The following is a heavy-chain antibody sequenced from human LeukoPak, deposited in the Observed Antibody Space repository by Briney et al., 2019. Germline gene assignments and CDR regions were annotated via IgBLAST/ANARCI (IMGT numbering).Heavy chain of an antibody. CDR2: IYYIGST. CDR3: ARNTLRYFDWASFDY. Sequence: SETLSLTCTVSGGSISSSSYYWGWIRQPPGKGLEWIGSIYYIGSTYYTPSLKSQSPISVDTSKNQFSLKLSSVTAADTAVYYCARNTLRYFDWASFDYWGQGTLVTVSS. J-gene: IGHJ4*02. CDR1: GGSISSSSYY. V-gene: IGHV4-39*01. D-gene: IGHD3-9*01.